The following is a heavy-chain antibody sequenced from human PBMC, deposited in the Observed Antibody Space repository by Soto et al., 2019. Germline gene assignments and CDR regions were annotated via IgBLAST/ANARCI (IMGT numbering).Heavy chain of an antibody. CDR1: CGSFSGYY. Sequence: SETLSLTCAVYCGSFSGYYWSWIRQPPGKGLEWIGEINHSGSTNYNPSLKSRVTISVDTSKNQFSLKLSSVTAADTAVYYCARGDNSSPCCQEVNYLDYWGKATLVNV. D-gene: IGHD6-6*01. CDR3: ARGDNSSPCCQEVNYLDY. V-gene: IGHV4-34*01. CDR2: INHSGST. J-gene: IGHJ4*02.